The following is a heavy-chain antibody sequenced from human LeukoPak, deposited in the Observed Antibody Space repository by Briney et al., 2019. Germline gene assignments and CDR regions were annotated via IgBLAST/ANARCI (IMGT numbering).Heavy chain of an antibody. D-gene: IGHD5-18*01. CDR3: ARDGDVDTAMVTNWFDP. V-gene: IGHV1-3*01. CDR1: GYTFTSYA. Sequence: ASVKVSCKAFGYTFTSYAMHWVRQAPGQRLEWMGWINAGNGNTKYSQKFQGRVTITRDTSASTAYMELSSLRSEDTAVYYCARDGDVDTAMVTNWFDPWGQGTLVTVSS. J-gene: IGHJ5*02. CDR2: INAGNGNT.